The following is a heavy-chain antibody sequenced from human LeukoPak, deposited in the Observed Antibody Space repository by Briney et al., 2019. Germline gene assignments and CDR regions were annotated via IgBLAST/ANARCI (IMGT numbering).Heavy chain of an antibody. J-gene: IGHJ4*02. D-gene: IGHD3-22*01. CDR2: ISAYNGNT. Sequence: ASVKVSCKASGYTFTSYGISWVRQAPGQGLEWMGWISAYNGNTNHAQKLQGRVTMTTHTSTSPAYMELTSLRSDDSAVYYCARDSGDSSGYYYGGFDYWGQGTLVTVSS. V-gene: IGHV1-18*01. CDR1: GYTFTSYG. CDR3: ARDSGDSSGYYYGGFDY.